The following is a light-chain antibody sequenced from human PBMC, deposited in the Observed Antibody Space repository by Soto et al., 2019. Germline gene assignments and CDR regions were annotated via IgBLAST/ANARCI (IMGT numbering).Light chain of an antibody. CDR1: SSDVGGYNY. J-gene: IGLJ1*01. V-gene: IGLV2-14*01. CDR3: SSYTSSSTLYV. Sequence: QSVLTQPASVSWSPGQSITISCTGTSSDVGGYNYVSWYQQRPGKAPKLMIYDVSNRPSGVSNRFSGSKSGNTASLTISGLQAEDEADYYCSSYTSSSTLYVFGTGTKVTVL. CDR2: DVS.